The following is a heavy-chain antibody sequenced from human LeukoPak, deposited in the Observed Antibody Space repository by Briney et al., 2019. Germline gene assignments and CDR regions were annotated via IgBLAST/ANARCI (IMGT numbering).Heavy chain of an antibody. Sequence: PSETLSLTCTVSGGSISSYYWSWIRQPPGKGLEWIGYIYYSGSTNYNPSLKSRVTISVDTSKNQFSLKLSSVTAADTAVYYCASLRGDYYDSSGYYSGKFSYWGQGTLVTVSS. CDR3: ASLRGDYYDSSGYYSGKFSY. D-gene: IGHD3-22*01. CDR2: IYYSGST. CDR1: GGSISSYY. J-gene: IGHJ4*02. V-gene: IGHV4-59*01.